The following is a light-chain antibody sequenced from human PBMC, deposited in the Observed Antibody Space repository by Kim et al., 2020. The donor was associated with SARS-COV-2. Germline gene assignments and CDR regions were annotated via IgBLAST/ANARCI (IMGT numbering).Light chain of an antibody. CDR2: AAS. V-gene: IGKV1-8*01. Sequence: AIRMTQSPSALSASRGDRVTLSCRASDSVGSYLAWYQQKPGKAPNLLVYAASTLQTGVPSRFSGSGSGTNFTLTISCLQSEDFASYYSQQYYRDPPTFGPGTKVDIK. J-gene: IGKJ3*01. CDR1: DSVGSY. CDR3: QQYYRDPPT.